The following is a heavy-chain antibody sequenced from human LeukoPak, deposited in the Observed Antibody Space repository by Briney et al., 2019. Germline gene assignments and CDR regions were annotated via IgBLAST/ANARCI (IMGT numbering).Heavy chain of an antibody. CDR1: GYTFTGYH. Sequence: ASVKVSCKASGYTFTGYHIHWVRQAPGQGLEWMGRINPYSGDTNFAQKFQGGATMTRDTSITTAYMDLSSLTPDDTAVYFCARDQGSLTRSWYTGYWGQGTQVTVSS. J-gene: IGHJ4*02. CDR3: ARDQGSLTRSWYTGY. CDR2: INPYSGDT. V-gene: IGHV1-2*06. D-gene: IGHD6-13*01.